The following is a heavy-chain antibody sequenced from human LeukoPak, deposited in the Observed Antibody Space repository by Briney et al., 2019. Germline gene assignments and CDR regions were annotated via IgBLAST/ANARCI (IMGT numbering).Heavy chain of an antibody. D-gene: IGHD3-22*01. Sequence: PGESLKISCKGSGYSFTSYWIGWVRQMPGKGLEWMGIIYPGDSDTRYSPSFQGQVTIPADNSISTAYLQWSSLRASDTAMYYCARRISNYYDSSGYYSLDYWGQGTLVTVSS. J-gene: IGHJ4*02. CDR3: ARRISNYYDSSGYYSLDY. CDR1: GYSFTSYW. V-gene: IGHV5-51*01. CDR2: IYPGDSDT.